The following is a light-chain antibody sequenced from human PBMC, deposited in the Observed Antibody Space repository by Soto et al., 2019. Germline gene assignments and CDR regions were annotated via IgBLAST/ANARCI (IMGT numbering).Light chain of an antibody. CDR1: SGHISYA. Sequence: QSVLTQSPSASASLGASVKLTCTLSSGHISYAIAWHQQQPEKGPRYLMKLSSDGSHSKGDGIPDRFSGSSSGAERYLTISSLQSEDEADYYCQTWDTGARVVFGGGTKVTVL. J-gene: IGLJ2*01. CDR3: QTWDTGARVV. V-gene: IGLV4-69*01. CDR2: LSSDGSH.